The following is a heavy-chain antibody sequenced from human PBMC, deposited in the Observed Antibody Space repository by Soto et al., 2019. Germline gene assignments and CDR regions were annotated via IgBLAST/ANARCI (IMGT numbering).Heavy chain of an antibody. J-gene: IGHJ6*03. CDR3: AKDQGVSGYYYMDV. Sequence: EVQLLESGGGLVQPGGSLRLSCAASGFTFSSYAMRWVSQAPGKGLEWVSAISGSGGSTYYADSVKGRFTISRDNSKNTLYVQMNSLRAEDTAVYYCAKDQGVSGYYYMDVWGKGTTVTVSS. CDR2: ISGSGGST. V-gene: IGHV3-23*01. D-gene: IGHD2-8*01. CDR1: GFTFSSYA.